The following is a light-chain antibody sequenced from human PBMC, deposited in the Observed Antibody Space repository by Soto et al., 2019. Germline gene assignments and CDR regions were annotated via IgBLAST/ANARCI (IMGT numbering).Light chain of an antibody. CDR3: QQYNNWLRIT. V-gene: IGKV3-15*01. CDR2: GAS. J-gene: IGKJ5*01. CDR1: QSVSSN. Sequence: ETVMTQSPATLSVSPGEGATLSCRASQSVSSNLAWYQQKPGQAPRLLIYGASTRATGIPARFSGSGSGTDFTLTVSGLQSEDFAVYYCQQYNNWLRITFGQGTRLEIK.